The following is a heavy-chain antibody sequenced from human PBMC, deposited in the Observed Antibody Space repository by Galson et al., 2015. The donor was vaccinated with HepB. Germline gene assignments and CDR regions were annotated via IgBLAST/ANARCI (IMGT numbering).Heavy chain of an antibody. J-gene: IGHJ4*02. CDR2: IHLSGST. V-gene: IGHV4-4*02. CDR3: TTYGTSGSIWH. D-gene: IGHD3-10*01. Sequence: SETLSLTCTVDSLSSNSWWSWVRQPPGKGLEWIGEIHLSGSTKYNPSLKSRVTILIDNSNNQYSLTLSSMTAADTAVYYCTTYGTSGSIWHWGQGTLVIVSS. CDR1: DSLSSNSW.